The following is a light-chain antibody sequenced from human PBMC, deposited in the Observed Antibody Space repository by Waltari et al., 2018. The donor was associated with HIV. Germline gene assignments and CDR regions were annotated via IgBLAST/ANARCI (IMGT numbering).Light chain of an antibody. Sequence: QSALTQPPSASGSPGQSVAISCTGTSSDVGGYNSVSWYQQHPGKAPKLMIYEVTKRPSGVPDRFSGSKSGNTASLTVSGLQAEDEADYYGSSYAGSNNVLFGGGTKLTVL. CDR3: SSYAGSNNVL. CDR1: SSDVGGYNS. J-gene: IGLJ2*01. CDR2: EVT. V-gene: IGLV2-8*01.